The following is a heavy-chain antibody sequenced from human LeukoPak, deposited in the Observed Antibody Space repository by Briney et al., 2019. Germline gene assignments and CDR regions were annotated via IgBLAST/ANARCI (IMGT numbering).Heavy chain of an antibody. CDR3: AQMSFCYNGLCHNDASTI. D-gene: IGHD2-8*01. CDR1: GFTFDNYA. V-gene: IGHV3-23*01. CDR2: VSGSGGTT. J-gene: IGHJ3*02. Sequence: GGSLRLSCAASGFTFDNYALSWVRQSPGKGLHWVSGVSGSGGTTFYAASVKGRFTVSRDNSKNTLYLQMTSLRVEDTAMYYCAQMSFCYNGLCHNDASTIWGHGTMVT.